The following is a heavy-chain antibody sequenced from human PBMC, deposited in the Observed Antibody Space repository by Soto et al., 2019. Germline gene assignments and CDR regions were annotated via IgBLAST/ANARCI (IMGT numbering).Heavy chain of an antibody. D-gene: IGHD3-10*01. V-gene: IGHV2-26*01. Sequence: QVTLKESGPVLVKPTETLTLTCTVSGFSLSNARMGVSWIRQPPGKALEWLAHIFSNDEKSYSTSLKSRLTISKDTSKSQVVLTMTNMDPVDTATYSCARRRVNGSGSYYGYWYFDLWGRGTLVTVSS. CDR2: IFSNDEK. CDR1: GFSLSNARMG. CDR3: ARRRVNGSGSYYGYWYFDL. J-gene: IGHJ2*01.